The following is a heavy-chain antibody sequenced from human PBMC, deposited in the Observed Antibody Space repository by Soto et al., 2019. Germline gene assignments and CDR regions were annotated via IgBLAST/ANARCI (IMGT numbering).Heavy chain of an antibody. CDR1: GGSFSGYY. V-gene: IGHV4-34*01. D-gene: IGHD3-22*01. J-gene: IGHJ4*02. CDR2: INHSGST. Sequence: PSETLSLTCAVYGGSFSGYYWSWIRQPPGKGLEWIGEINHSGSTNYNPSLKSRVTISVDTSKNQFSLKLSSVTAADTAVYYCAREGYYDSSGYYYAVIYWGQGTLVTVSS. CDR3: AREGYYDSSGYYYAVIY.